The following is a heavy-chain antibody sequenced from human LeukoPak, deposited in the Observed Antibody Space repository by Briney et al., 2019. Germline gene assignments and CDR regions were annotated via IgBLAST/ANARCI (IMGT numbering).Heavy chain of an antibody. D-gene: IGHD6-13*01. CDR2: VSYDGSNK. CDR1: GFTFSSYG. CDR3: AKTGIAAAAIDY. Sequence: PGGSLRLSCAASGFTFSSYGMHRVRQAPGKGLEWVAVVSYDGSNKYYADSVKGRFTISRDNSKNTLYLQMNSLRAEDTAVYCCAKTGIAAAAIDYWGQGTLVTVSS. V-gene: IGHV3-30*18. J-gene: IGHJ4*02.